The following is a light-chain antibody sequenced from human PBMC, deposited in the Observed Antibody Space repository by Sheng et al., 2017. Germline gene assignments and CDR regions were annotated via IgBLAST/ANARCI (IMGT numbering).Light chain of an antibody. V-gene: IGKV1-5*03. J-gene: IGKJ4*01. CDR2: KAS. CDR1: QSISSW. CDR3: QQYHSFPFT. Sequence: DIQMTQSPSTLSASVGDRVTITCRASQSISSWLAWYQQKPGKAPKLLIYKASSLQTGVPSRFSGSGSETEFTLTISSLQPDDFATYYCQQYHSFPFTFGGGTKVEFK.